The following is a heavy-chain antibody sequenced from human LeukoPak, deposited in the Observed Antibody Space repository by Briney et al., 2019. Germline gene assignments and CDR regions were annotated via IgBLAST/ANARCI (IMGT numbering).Heavy chain of an antibody. CDR3: AKDRWSAFDI. V-gene: IGHV3-30*02. CDR2: IRYDGSNK. CDR1: GFTFSSYG. Sequence: TGGSLRLSCAASGFTFSSYGMHWVRQAPGKGLEWVAFIRYDGSNKYYADSVKGRFTISRDNSKNTLYLQMNSLRAEDTAVYYCAKDRWSAFDIWGQGTMVNVSS. J-gene: IGHJ3*02. D-gene: IGHD2-15*01.